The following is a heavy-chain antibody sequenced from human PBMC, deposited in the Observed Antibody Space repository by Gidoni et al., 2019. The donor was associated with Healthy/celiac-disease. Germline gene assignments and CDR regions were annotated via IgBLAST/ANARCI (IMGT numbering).Heavy chain of an antibody. CDR3: AKATTTEMATILLGY. Sequence: EVQLVESGGGLVQPGKSLRLSCAASGFTFDDYAMHWVRQAPGKGLEWVSGISWNSGSIGYADSVKGRFTISRDNAKNSLYLQMNSLRAEDTALYYCAKATTTEMATILLGYWGQGTLVTVSS. J-gene: IGHJ4*02. CDR1: GFTFDDYA. V-gene: IGHV3-9*01. CDR2: ISWNSGSI. D-gene: IGHD5-12*01.